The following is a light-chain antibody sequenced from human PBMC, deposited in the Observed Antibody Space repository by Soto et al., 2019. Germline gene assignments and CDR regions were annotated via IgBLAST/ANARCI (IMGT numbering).Light chain of an antibody. CDR3: SSYTSTNTLV. CDR1: SSDVGGYNY. V-gene: IGLV2-14*01. CDR2: EVN. J-gene: IGLJ2*01. Sequence: QSALTQPASVSGSPGQSITISCTGTSSDVGGYNYVSWYQQHPGKAPKLMIYEVNNRPSGVSFRFSGSKSGSTASLTISGLQAEDEADYYCSSYTSTNTLVFGGGTKVTVL.